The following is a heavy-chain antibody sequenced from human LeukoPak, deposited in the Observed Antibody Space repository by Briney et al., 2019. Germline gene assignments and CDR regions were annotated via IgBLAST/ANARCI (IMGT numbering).Heavy chain of an antibody. CDR2: ISSRSSSI. D-gene: IGHD3-3*01. J-gene: IGHJ4*02. CDR3: ARDYIAYDPLDY. CDR1: GFTFSTYD. Sequence: GGSLRLSCAASGFTFSTYDMNWVRQAPGKGLEGVSSISSRSSSIYYAESVKGRFTISRDNAKNSLYLQMNSLRAEHTAVYWCARDYIAYDPLDYWGQGTLVTVSS. V-gene: IGHV3-21*01.